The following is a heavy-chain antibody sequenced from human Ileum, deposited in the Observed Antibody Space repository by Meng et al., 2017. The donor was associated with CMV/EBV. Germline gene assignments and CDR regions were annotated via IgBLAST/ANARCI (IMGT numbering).Heavy chain of an antibody. Sequence: SETLSLTCAVSGGSISSSNWWSSVRQPPGKGLEWIGEIYHSGSTNYNPSLKSRVTISVDKSKNQFSRKLSTVTAADTAVYYCARYYYGSGSYGIYYYYYGMDVWGQGTTVTVSS. CDR1: GGSISSSNW. V-gene: IGHV4-4*02. J-gene: IGHJ6*02. CDR2: IYHSGST. D-gene: IGHD3-10*01. CDR3: ARYYYGSGSYGIYYYYYGMDV.